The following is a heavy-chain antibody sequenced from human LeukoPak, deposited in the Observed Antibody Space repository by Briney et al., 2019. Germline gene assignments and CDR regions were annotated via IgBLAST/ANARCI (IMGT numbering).Heavy chain of an antibody. CDR3: ARWGVSFGGRNYLDY. Sequence: SETLSLTCTVSGGSMNNYYWSWMWQPPGKGLEYIADIYYSGSANYNSYLKSRVSISVDTSKNQFSLTMNSVTAADTAVFYCARWGVSFGGRNYLDYWGQGKLVTVSP. CDR1: GGSMNNYY. J-gene: IGHJ4*02. D-gene: IGHD3-16*01. V-gene: IGHV4-59*01. CDR2: IYYSGSA.